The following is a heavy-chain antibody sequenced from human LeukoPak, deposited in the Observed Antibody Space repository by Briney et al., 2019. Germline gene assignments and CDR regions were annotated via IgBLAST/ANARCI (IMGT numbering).Heavy chain of an antibody. CDR2: ISSTSSYI. J-gene: IGHJ4*02. D-gene: IGHD3-16*01. Sequence: GGSLRLSCAASGFIFNSHSMNWVRQAPGKGLEWVSSISSTSSYIYYADSVKGRFTISRDNAKNSLYLQMNSLRAEDTAVYYCARDALSGIDYWGQGTLVTVSS. V-gene: IGHV3-21*01. CDR3: ARDALSGIDY. CDR1: GFIFNSHS.